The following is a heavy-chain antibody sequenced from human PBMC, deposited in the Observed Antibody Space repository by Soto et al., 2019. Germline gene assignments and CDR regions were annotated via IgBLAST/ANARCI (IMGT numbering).Heavy chain of an antibody. CDR1: GGSISSGDYY. V-gene: IGHV4-30-4*01. CDR3: ASNPETYYYGSGSPWFDP. J-gene: IGHJ5*02. Sequence: ASETLSLTCTVSGGSISSGDYYWSWIRQPPGKGLEWIGYIYYSGSTYYNPSLKSRVTISVDTSKNQFSLKLSSVTAADTAVYYCASNPETYYYGSGSPWFDPWGQGTLVTVSS. D-gene: IGHD3-10*01. CDR2: IYYSGST.